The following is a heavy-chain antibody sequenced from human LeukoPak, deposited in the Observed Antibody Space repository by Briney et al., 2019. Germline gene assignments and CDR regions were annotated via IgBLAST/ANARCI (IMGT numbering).Heavy chain of an antibody. CDR3: ARHLKGCYGSGSYYASDY. J-gene: IGHJ4*02. D-gene: IGHD3-10*01. CDR1: GGSISSSSYY. Sequence: PSETLSLTCTVSGGSISSSSYYWGWIRQPPGKGLEWIGSIHYSGSTYYNPSLKSRVTISVDTPKNQFSLKLSSVTAADTAVYYCARHLKGCYGSGSYYASDYWGQGTLVTVSS. V-gene: IGHV4-39*01. CDR2: IHYSGST.